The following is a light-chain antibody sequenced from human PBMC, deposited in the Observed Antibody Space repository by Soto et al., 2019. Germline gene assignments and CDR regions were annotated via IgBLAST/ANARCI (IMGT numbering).Light chain of an antibody. CDR1: SSDVGSYNL. Sequence: LAQPASVSGSPGQSITISCTGTSSDVGSYNLVSWYQQHPGKAPKLMIYEGSKRPSGVSNRFSGSKSGNTASLTISGLQAEDEADYYCCSYAGSSTPYVFGTGTKVTVL. CDR2: EGS. V-gene: IGLV2-23*01. CDR3: CSYAGSSTPYV. J-gene: IGLJ1*01.